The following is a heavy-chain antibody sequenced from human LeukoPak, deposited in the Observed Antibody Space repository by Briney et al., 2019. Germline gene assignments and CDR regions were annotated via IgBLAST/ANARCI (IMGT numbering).Heavy chain of an antibody. J-gene: IGHJ4*02. CDR2: IHPGDTDV. Sequence: GESLKISCKGSGYGFAVYWVGWVRQMPGKSLEWMGVIHPGDTDVRYSPSFQGHVTISADMSISTAYLQWSSLKASDTAMYYCARSNDYVFDSWGQGTLVTVSS. CDR1: GYGFAVYW. V-gene: IGHV5-51*01. CDR3: ARSNDYVFDS. D-gene: IGHD1-1*01.